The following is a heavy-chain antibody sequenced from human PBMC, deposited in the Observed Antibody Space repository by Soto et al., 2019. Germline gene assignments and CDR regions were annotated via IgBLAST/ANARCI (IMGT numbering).Heavy chain of an antibody. V-gene: IGHV1-3*01. CDR3: ARVRSYGDYDESDCFDP. CDR1: GYTFTSYA. CDR2: INAGNGNT. Sequence: ASVKVSCKASGYTFTSYAMHWVRQAPGQRLEWMGWINAGNGNTKYSQKFQGRVTITRDTSASTAYMELSSLRSEDTAVYYRARVRSYGDYDESDCFDPWSQGTLVTVSS. D-gene: IGHD4-17*01. J-gene: IGHJ5*02.